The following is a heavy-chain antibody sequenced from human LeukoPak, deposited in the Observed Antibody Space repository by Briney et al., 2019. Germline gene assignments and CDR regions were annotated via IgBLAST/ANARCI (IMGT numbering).Heavy chain of an antibody. CDR3: ARGHGALLWFGETEYFQH. CDR2: MNPNSGNT. J-gene: IGHJ1*01. D-gene: IGHD3-10*01. Sequence: ASVKVSCKASGYTFTSYDINWVRQATGQGLEWMGWMNPNSGNTGYAQKFQGRVNMTRHTSISTAYMELSSLRSEDTAVYYCARGHGALLWFGETEYFQHWGQGTLVTVSS. CDR1: GYTFTSYD. V-gene: IGHV1-8*01.